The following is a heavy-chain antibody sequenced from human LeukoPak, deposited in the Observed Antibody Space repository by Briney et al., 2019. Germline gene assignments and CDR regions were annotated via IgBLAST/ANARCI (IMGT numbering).Heavy chain of an antibody. CDR1: GDSVSRSSYY. D-gene: IGHD3-22*01. J-gene: IGHJ5*02. CDR3: ARGRYYYDSSGYYYNNWFDP. Sequence: KPSETLSLTCTVSGDSVSRSSYYWGWIRQPPGKGLEWIGSIYYSGSTYHNPSLKSRVTISVDTSKNQFSLKMRSVTAADTAVYYCARGRYYYDSSGYYYNNWFDPWGQGTLVTVSS. CDR2: IYYSGST. V-gene: IGHV4-39*01.